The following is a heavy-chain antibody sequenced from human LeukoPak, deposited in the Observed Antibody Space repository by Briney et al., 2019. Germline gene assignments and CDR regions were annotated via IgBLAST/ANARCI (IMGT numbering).Heavy chain of an antibody. J-gene: IGHJ6*03. D-gene: IGHD6-13*01. Sequence: SGGSLRLSCAASGFTFDDYGMSWVRQPPGKGLEWVSGINWNGGSTGYADSVKGRFTISRDNAKNSLYLQMNSLRAEDTALYHCARDRSSSWGYYYHYMDVWGKGTTVTISS. CDR2: INWNGGST. CDR3: ARDRSSSWGYYYHYMDV. CDR1: GFTFDDYG. V-gene: IGHV3-20*01.